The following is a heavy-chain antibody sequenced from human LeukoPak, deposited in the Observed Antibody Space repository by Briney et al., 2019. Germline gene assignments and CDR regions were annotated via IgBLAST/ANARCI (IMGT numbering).Heavy chain of an antibody. CDR3: AGSIAAAGSFDP. CDR2: INYSGST. V-gene: IGHV4-34*01. D-gene: IGHD6-13*01. CDR1: GGSFSGYY. Sequence: SETLSLTCAVYGGSFSGYYWSWIRQPPGKGLEWIGEINYSGSTNYNPSLKSRVTISVDTSKNQFSLKLSSVTAADTAVYYCAGSIAAAGSFDPWGQGTLVTVSS. J-gene: IGHJ5*02.